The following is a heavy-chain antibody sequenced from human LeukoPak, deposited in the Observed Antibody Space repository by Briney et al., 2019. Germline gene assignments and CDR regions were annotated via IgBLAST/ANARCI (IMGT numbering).Heavy chain of an antibody. V-gene: IGHV1-69*13. Sequence: GASVKVSCKASGGTFSSYAISWVRQAPGQGLEWMGGIIPIFGTANYAQKFQGRVTITADESTSTAYMELSSLRSEDTAVYYCARSSSGWDDAFDIWGQGTMVTVSS. D-gene: IGHD6-19*01. CDR1: GGTFSSYA. CDR3: ARSSSGWDDAFDI. CDR2: IIPIFGTA. J-gene: IGHJ3*02.